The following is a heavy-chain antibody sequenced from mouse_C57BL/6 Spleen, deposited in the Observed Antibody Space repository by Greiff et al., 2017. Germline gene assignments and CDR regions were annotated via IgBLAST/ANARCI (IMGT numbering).Heavy chain of an antibody. CDR2: IYPSDSYT. J-gene: IGHJ1*03. CDR1: GYTFTSYW. D-gene: IGHD2-3*01. CDR3: ARRWLLPYWYFDV. Sequence: QVQLQQPGAELVKPGASVKLSCKASGYTFTSYWMQWVKQRPGQGLEWIGEIYPSDSYTNYNQKFKGKATLTVDTSSSTAYMQLSSLTSEDSAVYYCARRWLLPYWYFDVWGKGTTVTVSS. V-gene: IGHV1-50*01.